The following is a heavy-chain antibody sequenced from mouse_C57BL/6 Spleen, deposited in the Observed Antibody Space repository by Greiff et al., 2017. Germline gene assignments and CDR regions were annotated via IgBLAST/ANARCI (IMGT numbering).Heavy chain of an antibody. D-gene: IGHD1-1*01. CDR2: IYPGDGDT. V-gene: IGHV1-82*01. J-gene: IGHJ4*01. Sequence: QVQLKESGPELVKPGASVKISCKASGYAFSSSWMNWVKQRPGKGLEWIGRIYPGDGDTNYNGKFKGKATLTADKSSSTAYMQLSSLTSEDSAVYFCARDYYGSSYAMDYWVKEPQSPSPQ. CDR3: ARDYYGSSYAMDY. CDR1: GYAFSSSW.